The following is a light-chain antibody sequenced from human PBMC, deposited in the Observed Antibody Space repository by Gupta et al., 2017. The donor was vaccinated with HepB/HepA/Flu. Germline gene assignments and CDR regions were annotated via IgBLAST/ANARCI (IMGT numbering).Light chain of an antibody. Sequence: IVLTQSPGTLSFSPGDRSTLYCRGSQSLTRSYVAWYQQRPGQAPRLIIYGASHSAMGNTDRFGGGGDYKEFTRTSSRRENEDGAVYYLQHYRNSLLFGPGTNVEIK. CDR2: GAS. V-gene: IGKV3-20*01. J-gene: IGKJ3*01. CDR3: QHYRNSLL. CDR1: QSLTRSY.